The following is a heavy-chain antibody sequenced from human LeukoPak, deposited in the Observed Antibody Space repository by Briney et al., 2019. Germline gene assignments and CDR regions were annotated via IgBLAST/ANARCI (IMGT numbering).Heavy chain of an antibody. V-gene: IGHV4-39*01. D-gene: IGHD6-13*01. CDR3: ARHAGSIAAAGTRPFDY. CDR1: GDSITSGTYY. Sequence: SETLSLTCTVSGDSITSGTYYWGWIRQPPGKGLEWIGSIYYNGNTYYNPSLKSRVTISVDTSKNQFPLKLSSVTAADTAVYYCARHAGSIAAAGTRPFDYWGQGTLVTVSS. J-gene: IGHJ4*02. CDR2: IYYNGNT.